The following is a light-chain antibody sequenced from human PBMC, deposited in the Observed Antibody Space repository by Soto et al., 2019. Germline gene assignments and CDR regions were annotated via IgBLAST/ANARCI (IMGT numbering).Light chain of an antibody. CDR3: QQFSKYYFA. CDR2: DAS. Sequence: AIQLTQSPSSLSASVGDRVTITCRSSQDISRALAWYQQTPGRPPKLLIYDASTLASGAPSRFSGSGSGTSFSLTISSLQPEDFATYYCQQFSKYYFAFGPG. J-gene: IGKJ3*01. CDR1: QDISRA. V-gene: IGKV1D-13*01.